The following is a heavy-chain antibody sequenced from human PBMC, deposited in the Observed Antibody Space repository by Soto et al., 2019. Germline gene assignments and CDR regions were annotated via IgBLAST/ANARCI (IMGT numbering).Heavy chain of an antibody. Sequence: QVHLVQSGAEVKKPGASVKVSCKASGYTFTSYGITWVRQAPGQGLEWMGWISAHNGNTDYAQQLQGRVIVPRDTSTSTAYMELRSRRSDDTAVYYCARGRYGDYWGQGALVTVSS. V-gene: IGHV1-18*01. CDR2: ISAHNGNT. CDR1: GYTFTSYG. D-gene: IGHD1-1*01. CDR3: ARGRYGDY. J-gene: IGHJ4*02.